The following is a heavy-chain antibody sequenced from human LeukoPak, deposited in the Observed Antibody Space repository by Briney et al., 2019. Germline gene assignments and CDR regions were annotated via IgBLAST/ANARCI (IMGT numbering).Heavy chain of an antibody. CDR1: GGTFSSYA. D-gene: IGHD1-20*01. J-gene: IGHJ4*02. Sequence: SVKVSCKASGGTFSSYAISWVRQAPGQGLEWMGGIIPIFGTANYAQKFQGRVTITADESTSTAYMELRSLRSDDTAVYYCARDRPYNWNDLSYWGQGTLVTVSS. CDR3: ARDRPYNWNDLSY. V-gene: IGHV1-69*13. CDR2: IIPIFGTA.